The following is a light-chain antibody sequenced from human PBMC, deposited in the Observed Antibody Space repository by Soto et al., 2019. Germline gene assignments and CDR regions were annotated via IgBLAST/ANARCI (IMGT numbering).Light chain of an antibody. J-gene: IGKJ4*01. V-gene: IGKV3-15*01. Sequence: EVVMTQSPATLSVSPGEGVTLSCRASQGFGDTLAWYQHKPGQTPRLLIYDTSTRATGVPDRFRGSRSGPEFTLTISSLQSEDFAIYYCQPSNTWPLTFGGGTKVESK. CDR1: QGFGDT. CDR2: DTS. CDR3: QPSNTWPLT.